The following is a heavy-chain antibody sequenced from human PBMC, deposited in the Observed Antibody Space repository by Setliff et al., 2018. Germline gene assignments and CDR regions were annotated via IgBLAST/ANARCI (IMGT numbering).Heavy chain of an antibody. CDR2: IYTSGNT. CDR1: GGSISGYY. Sequence: PSETLSLTCTVSGGSISGYYWGWIRQPPGKGLEWIGNIYTSGNTNYNPSLKSRVSISVDTSKNQFSLNLYSVTAADTAVYYCARAFDSSGYYGESHTHYFDNWGQGTLVTVSS. V-gene: IGHV4-4*08. J-gene: IGHJ4*02. CDR3: ARAFDSSGYYGESHTHYFDN. D-gene: IGHD3-22*01.